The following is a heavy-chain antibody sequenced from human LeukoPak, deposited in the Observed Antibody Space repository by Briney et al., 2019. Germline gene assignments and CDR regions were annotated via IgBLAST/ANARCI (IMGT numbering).Heavy chain of an antibody. Sequence: SETLSLTCTVSGGSISSYYWSWIRRPPGKGLEWFGYIYYSGSTNYNPSLKSRVTISVDTSKNQFSLKLSSVTAADTAVYYCARAGGYSYGDAFDIWGQGTMVTVSS. CDR1: GGSISSYY. CDR2: IYYSGST. J-gene: IGHJ3*02. CDR3: ARAGGYSYGDAFDI. V-gene: IGHV4-59*01. D-gene: IGHD5-18*01.